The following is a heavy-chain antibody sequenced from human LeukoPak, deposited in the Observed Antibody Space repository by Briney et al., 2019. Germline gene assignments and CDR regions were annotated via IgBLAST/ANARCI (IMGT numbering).Heavy chain of an antibody. Sequence: PGRSLRLSCAASGFTFSSYGMHWVRQAPGKGLEWVAVISYDGSNKYYADSVKGRFTISRDNSKNTLYLQMNSLRAEDTAVYYCARVGAYCGGDCYRANYYYMDVWGKGTTVTVSS. D-gene: IGHD2-21*02. CDR3: ARVGAYCGGDCYRANYYYMDV. J-gene: IGHJ6*03. V-gene: IGHV3-30*03. CDR1: GFTFSSYG. CDR2: ISYDGSNK.